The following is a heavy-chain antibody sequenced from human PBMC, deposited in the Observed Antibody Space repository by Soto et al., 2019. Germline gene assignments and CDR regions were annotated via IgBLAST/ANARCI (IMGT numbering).Heavy chain of an antibody. V-gene: IGHV1-24*01. CDR1: GYTLTELS. CDR3: ATEKYEGSDFHSFDY. CDR2: FDTEDGET. J-gene: IGHJ4*02. D-gene: IGHD3-22*01. Sequence: QVQLVQSGAEVKKPGASVEVSCKVSGYTLTELSMHWVRQTPGKGLEWMGRFDTEDGETIYAQKFQGRVTMTEDTSTDTAYLELSSLRSEDTAVYYCATEKYEGSDFHSFDYWGQGTLVTVSS.